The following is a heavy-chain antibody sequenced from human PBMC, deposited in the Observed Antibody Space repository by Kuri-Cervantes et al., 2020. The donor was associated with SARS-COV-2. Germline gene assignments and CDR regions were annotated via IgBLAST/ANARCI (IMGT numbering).Heavy chain of an antibody. CDR3: AKDSGYQLHYVYYYYGMDV. Sequence: SVKVSCKASGGTFSSYAISWVRQAPGQGLEWMGRIIPILGIANYAQKFQGRVTITADKSTSTAYMELSSLRSEDTAVYYCAKDSGYQLHYVYYYYGMDVWGQGTTVTVSS. V-gene: IGHV1-69*04. D-gene: IGHD2-2*01. J-gene: IGHJ6*02. CDR1: GGTFSSYA. CDR2: IIPILGIA.